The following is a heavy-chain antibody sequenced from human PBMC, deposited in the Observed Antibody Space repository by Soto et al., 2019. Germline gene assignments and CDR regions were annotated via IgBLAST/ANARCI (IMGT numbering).Heavy chain of an antibody. V-gene: IGHV3-30*18. CDR3: AKDVAAAGTRYYYGMDV. D-gene: IGHD6-13*01. CDR1: GFTFSSYG. Sequence: PWGSLRLSCAASGFTFSSYGMHCCRHAPCKWLEWVAVISYDGSNKYYADSVKGRFTISRDNSKNTLYLQMNSLRAEDTAVYYCAKDVAAAGTRYYYGMDVWGQGTTVTVSS. J-gene: IGHJ6*02. CDR2: ISYDGSNK.